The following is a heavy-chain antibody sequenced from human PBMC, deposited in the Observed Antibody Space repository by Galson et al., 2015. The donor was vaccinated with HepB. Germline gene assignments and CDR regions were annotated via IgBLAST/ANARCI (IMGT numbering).Heavy chain of an antibody. D-gene: IGHD5-18*01. Sequence: SLRLSCAASGFTFSSYGMHWVRQAPGKGLEWVAVISYDGSNKYYADSVKGRFTISRDNSKNTLYLQMNSLRAEDTAVYYCAKDQGIQLWLTEGYYYYYGMDVWGQGTTVTVSS. CDR2: ISYDGSNK. CDR1: GFTFSSYG. V-gene: IGHV3-30*18. CDR3: AKDQGIQLWLTEGYYYYYGMDV. J-gene: IGHJ6*02.